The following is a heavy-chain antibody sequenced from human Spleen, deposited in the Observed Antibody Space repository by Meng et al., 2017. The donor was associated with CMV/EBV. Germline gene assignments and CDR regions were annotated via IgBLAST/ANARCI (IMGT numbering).Heavy chain of an antibody. CDR1: GLTVNNYW. CDR3: GRDLLQIDY. D-gene: IGHD5-24*01. V-gene: IGHV3-74*01. CDR2: INIDGSNA. Sequence: GESLKISCASSGLTVNNYWMHWVRQAPGKGLEWVSRINIDGSNADYAASVKGRFTISRDNAKNTLYLQMNSLRAEDTAVYYCGRDLLQIDYWGQGTLVTVSS. J-gene: IGHJ4*02.